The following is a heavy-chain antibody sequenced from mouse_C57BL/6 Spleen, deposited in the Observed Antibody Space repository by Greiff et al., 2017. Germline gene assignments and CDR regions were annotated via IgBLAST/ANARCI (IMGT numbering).Heavy chain of an antibody. CDR2: IDPETGGT. CDR3: TRRDGYFDY. D-gene: IGHD2-3*01. CDR1: GYTFTDYE. V-gene: IGHV1-15*01. J-gene: IGHJ2*01. Sequence: VQLKESGAELVRPGASVTLSCKASGYTFTDYEMHWVKQTPVHGLEWIGAIDPETGGTAYNQKFKGKAILTADKSSSTAYMELRSLTSEDSAVYYCTRRDGYFDYWGQSTTLTVS.